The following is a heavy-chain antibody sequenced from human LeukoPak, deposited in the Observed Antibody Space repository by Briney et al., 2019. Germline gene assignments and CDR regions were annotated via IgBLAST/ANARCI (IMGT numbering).Heavy chain of an antibody. J-gene: IGHJ4*02. D-gene: IGHD3-10*01. V-gene: IGHV4-34*01. CDR1: GGSFSGYY. CDR3: ARTRFWGYYFDY. CDR2: INHSGST. Sequence: SETLSLTCAVYGGSFSGYYWSWLRQPPGKGLEWIGEINHSGSTNYNPSLKSRVTISVDTSKNQFSLKLSSVTAADTAVYYCARTRFWGYYFDYWGQGTLVTVSS.